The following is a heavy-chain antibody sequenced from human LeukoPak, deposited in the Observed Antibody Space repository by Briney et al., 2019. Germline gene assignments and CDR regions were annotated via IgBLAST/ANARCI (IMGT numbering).Heavy chain of an antibody. CDR2: IGTSSTTI. J-gene: IGHJ4*02. CDR3: AKDLRRVVAVTFYFDF. V-gene: IGHV3-48*01. CDR1: GFTFSSYT. Sequence: HPGGSLRLSCAASGFTFSSYTMNWVRQPPGKGLEWVSNIGTSSTTIYYADSVRGRFIISRDNSKNTLYLQMNSLRAEDTAVYYCAKDLRRVVAVTFYFDFWGQGTLVTVSS. D-gene: IGHD2-15*01.